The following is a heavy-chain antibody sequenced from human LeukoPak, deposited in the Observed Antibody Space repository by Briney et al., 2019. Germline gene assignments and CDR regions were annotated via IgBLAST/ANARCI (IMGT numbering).Heavy chain of an antibody. D-gene: IGHD3-22*01. CDR2: INHSGST. Sequence: TETLSLTCTVSGGSLSSSSYHWGWIRQPPGKGLEWIGEINHSGSTNYNPSLKSRVTISVDTSKNQFSLKLSSVTAADTAVYYCARGRDGYYDSSGYYAFDIWGQGTMVTVSS. CDR1: GGSLSSSSYH. J-gene: IGHJ3*02. V-gene: IGHV4-39*07. CDR3: ARGRDGYYDSSGYYAFDI.